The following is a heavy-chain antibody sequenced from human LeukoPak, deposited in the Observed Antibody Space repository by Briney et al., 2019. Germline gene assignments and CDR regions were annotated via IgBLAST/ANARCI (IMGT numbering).Heavy chain of an antibody. CDR2: IYYSGST. D-gene: IGHD4-17*01. CDR1: GGSISSSSYY. J-gene: IGHJ5*02. Sequence: PSETLSLTCTVSGGSISSSSYYWGWIRQPPGKGLEWIGYIYYSGSTYYNPSLKSRITISVDTSKNQFSLKLSSVTAADTAVYYCASETPYGDYEIPWGQGTLVTVSS. CDR3: ASETPYGDYEIP. V-gene: IGHV4-30-4*08.